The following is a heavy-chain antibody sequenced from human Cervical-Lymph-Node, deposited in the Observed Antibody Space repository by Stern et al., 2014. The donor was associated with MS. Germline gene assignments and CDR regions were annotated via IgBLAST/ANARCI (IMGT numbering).Heavy chain of an antibody. CDR1: GGTFSKFP. D-gene: IGHD6-13*01. J-gene: IGHJ5*02. Sequence: QVQLVQSEAEVTKPGSSVKVSCKASGGTFSKFPSSWVRQAPEQGLEWMGWIFPVFGTPTYAQEFRGWLTITADVSTSTVYMELSSLRSDDTAVYYCALSSETSDRWYSFGYDLWGQGTLVTVSS. CDR2: IFPVFGTP. V-gene: IGHV1-69*01. CDR3: ALSSETSDRWYSFGYDL.